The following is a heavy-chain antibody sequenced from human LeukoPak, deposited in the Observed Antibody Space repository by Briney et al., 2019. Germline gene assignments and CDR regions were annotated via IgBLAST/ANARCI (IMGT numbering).Heavy chain of an antibody. CDR1: GGSFSGYY. CDR3: AKAPYYYDSSGYHNAFDI. CDR2: INHSGST. J-gene: IGHJ3*02. D-gene: IGHD3-22*01. V-gene: IGHV4-34*01. Sequence: SETLSLTCAVYGGSFSGYYWSWIRQPPGKGLEWIGEINHSGSTNYNSSLKSRVTISVDTSKNQFSLKLSSVTAADTAVYYCAKAPYYYDSSGYHNAFDIWGQGTMVTVSS.